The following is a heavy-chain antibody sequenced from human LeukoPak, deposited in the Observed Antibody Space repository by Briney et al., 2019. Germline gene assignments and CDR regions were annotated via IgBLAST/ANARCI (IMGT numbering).Heavy chain of an antibody. J-gene: IGHJ4*02. CDR1: GFTFSSYS. D-gene: IGHD2-15*01. CDR2: VSTSSRDI. V-gene: IGHV3-21*01. Sequence: GGSLRLSCAASGFTFSSYSMNWVRQAPGKGLEWVSSVSTSSRDIYYADSVKGRFTISRDSAKNSLYLQMNSLRAEDTAVYYCAREGGYCYGDSCRYFDYWGQGTLVTVSS. CDR3: AREGGYCYGDSCRYFDY.